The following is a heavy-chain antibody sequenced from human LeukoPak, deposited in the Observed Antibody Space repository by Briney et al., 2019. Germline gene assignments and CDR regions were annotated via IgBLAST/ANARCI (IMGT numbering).Heavy chain of an antibody. V-gene: IGHV3-21*04. CDR2: ISSSSGYI. D-gene: IGHD2-15*01. Sequence: PGGSLRLSCAASGFTFSSYSMNWVRQAPGKGLEWVSSISSSSGYIYYADSVKGRFTISRDNAKNSLYLQMNSLRAEDTAVYYCAKEWEDIVVVVAATQSPTFDYWGQGTLVTVSS. CDR1: GFTFSSYS. CDR3: AKEWEDIVVVVAATQSPTFDY. J-gene: IGHJ4*02.